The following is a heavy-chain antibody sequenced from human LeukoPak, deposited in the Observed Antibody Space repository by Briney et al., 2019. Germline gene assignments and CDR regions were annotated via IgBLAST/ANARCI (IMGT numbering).Heavy chain of an antibody. CDR2: ISHSGST. V-gene: IGHV4-34*01. CDR1: GGSFSGYY. J-gene: IGHJ4*02. Sequence: PSETLSLTCAVYGGSFSGYYWSWIRQPPGKGLEWIGEISHSGSTNYNPSLKSRVTISVDTSKNQFSLKLSSVTAADTAVYYCARGRSSWYFFDYWGQGTLVTVSS. D-gene: IGHD6-13*01. CDR3: ARGRSSWYFFDY.